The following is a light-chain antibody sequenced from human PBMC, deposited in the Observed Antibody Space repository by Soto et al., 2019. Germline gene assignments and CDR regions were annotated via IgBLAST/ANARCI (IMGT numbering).Light chain of an antibody. CDR3: AVWDDNLNGVV. Sequence: QSVLTQPPSVSEAPRQRVTISCSGSRANIGNNAVNWYQQLPGKAPKLLIYYDDLLSSGVSDRFSGSKSGTSASLAISGLQSEDEADYHCAVWDDNLNGVVFGGGTKVTVL. J-gene: IGLJ2*01. CDR1: RANIGNNA. V-gene: IGLV1-36*01. CDR2: YDD.